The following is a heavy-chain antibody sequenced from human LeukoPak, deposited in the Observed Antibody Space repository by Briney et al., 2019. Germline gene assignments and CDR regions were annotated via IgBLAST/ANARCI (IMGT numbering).Heavy chain of an antibody. CDR2: ISGSGGST. D-gene: IGHD3-22*01. CDR1: GFTSSSYA. Sequence: GGSLRLSCAASGFTSSSYAMSWVRQAPGKGLEWVSAISGSGGSTYYADSVKGRFTISRDNAQNSLFLQMNSLRAEDTAVYYCARESRAGYDSTGYYRRGYYYYMDVWGKGTTVTVSS. V-gene: IGHV3-23*01. J-gene: IGHJ6*03. CDR3: ARESRAGYDSTGYYRRGYYYYMDV.